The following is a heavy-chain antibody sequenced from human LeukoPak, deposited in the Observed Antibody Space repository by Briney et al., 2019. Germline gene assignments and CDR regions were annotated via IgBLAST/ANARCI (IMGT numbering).Heavy chain of an antibody. J-gene: IGHJ4*02. D-gene: IGHD3-10*01. V-gene: IGHV1-69*13. CDR3: ARSITMVRGVIN. CDR1: GGTFSSYA. CDR2: IIPIFGTA. Sequence: ASVKVSCKASGGTFSSYAISWVRQAPGQGLEWMGGIIPIFGTANYAQKFQGRVTITADGSTSTAYMELSSLRSEDTAVYYCARSITMVRGVINWGQGTLVTVSS.